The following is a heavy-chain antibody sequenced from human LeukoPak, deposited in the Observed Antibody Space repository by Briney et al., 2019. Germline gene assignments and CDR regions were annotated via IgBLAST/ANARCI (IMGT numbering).Heavy chain of an antibody. Sequence: GGSLRLSCAASGFTLSNYHMHWVRQAPGRGLEWVALIPHDGGGKQYAASVQDRFTISRDNSENTVYLQMNSLRHDDAAVYFCAREGYTSGRAAAFDFWGQGTLVTVSS. CDR1: GFTLSNYH. J-gene: IGHJ4*02. CDR2: IPHDGGGK. CDR3: AREGYTSGRAAAFDF. V-gene: IGHV3-30*04. D-gene: IGHD6-19*01.